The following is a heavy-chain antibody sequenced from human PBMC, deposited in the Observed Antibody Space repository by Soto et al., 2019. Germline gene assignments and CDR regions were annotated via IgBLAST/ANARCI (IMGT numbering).Heavy chain of an antibody. J-gene: IGHJ4*02. CDR3: ARILVRGKYNWNYESVYYFDY. V-gene: IGHV1-3*01. CDR1: GYTFTSYA. D-gene: IGHD1-7*01. Sequence: ASVKVSCKASGYTFTSYAMHWVRQAPGQRLEWMGWINAGNGNTKYSQKFQGRVTITRDTSASTAYMELSSLRSEDTAVYYCARILVRGKYNWNYESVYYFDYWGQGTLVTVSS. CDR2: INAGNGNT.